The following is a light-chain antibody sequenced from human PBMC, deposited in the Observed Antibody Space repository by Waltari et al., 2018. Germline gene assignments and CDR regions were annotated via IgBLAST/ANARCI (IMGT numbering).Light chain of an antibody. J-gene: IGKJ4*01. V-gene: IGKV4-1*01. CDR3: QQYYSAVT. CDR2: WAS. CDR1: QNILHTSNNLNY. Sequence: DIVMTQSPDSLAVSLGERATINCKSSQNILHTSNNLNYLAWYQQKPGQPPKPLIYWASIRQCGVPARLSGGGSGTDFTLTIASLQAEDVAIYYCQQYYSAVTFGGGTKVEIK.